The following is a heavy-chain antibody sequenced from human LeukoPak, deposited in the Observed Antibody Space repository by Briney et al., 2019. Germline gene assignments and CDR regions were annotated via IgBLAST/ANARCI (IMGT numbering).Heavy chain of an antibody. CDR2: INPNSGGT. CDR1: GFISTGYN. J-gene: IGHJ5*02. V-gene: IGHV1-2*02. D-gene: IGHD6-13*01. CDR3: ARDMTPTIAAESWLDP. Sequence: ASVKVSCKTSGFISTGYNIHWVRQAPGQGLEWMGWINPNSGGTYYTQHFQGRVSMTLDTSISTAYMELSSLRSDDTAVYYCARDMTPTIAAESWLDPWGQGTLITVSS.